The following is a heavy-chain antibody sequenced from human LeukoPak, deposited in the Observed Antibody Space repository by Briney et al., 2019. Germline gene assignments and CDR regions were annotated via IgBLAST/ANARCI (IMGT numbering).Heavy chain of an antibody. Sequence: GGSLRLSCAASGFTFSSYSMNWVRQAPGKGLEGVSSISSSSSYIYYADSVKGRFTISRDNAKNSLYLQMNSLRAEDTAVYYCARDRDDFWGGIDYWGQGTLVTVSS. CDR3: ARDRDDFWGGIDY. D-gene: IGHD3-3*01. CDR2: ISSSSSYI. V-gene: IGHV3-21*01. J-gene: IGHJ4*02. CDR1: GFTFSSYS.